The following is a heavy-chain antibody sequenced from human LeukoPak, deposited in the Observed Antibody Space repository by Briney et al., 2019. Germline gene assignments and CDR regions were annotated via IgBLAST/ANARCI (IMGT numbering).Heavy chain of an antibody. CDR3: AKDIGSYYDY. V-gene: IGHV4-39*02. Sequence: SETLSLTCTVSGGSISSTFYYWGWIRQPPGKGLEWIGSINYSGSTYYNPSLKSRVTISVDTSKNQFSLKLSSVTAADTAVYYCAKDIGSYYDYWGQGILVTVSS. CDR1: GGSISSTFYY. J-gene: IGHJ4*02. D-gene: IGHD3-10*01. CDR2: INYSGST.